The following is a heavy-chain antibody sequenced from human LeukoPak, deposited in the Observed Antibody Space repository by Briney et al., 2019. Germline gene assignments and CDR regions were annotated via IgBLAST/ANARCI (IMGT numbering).Heavy chain of an antibody. CDR1: GYTFTSYG. Sequence: ASVKVSCKASGYTFTSYGISWVRQAPGQGVEWMGWISSYNGNTNYAQKLQGRVTMTTDTSTSTAYMELRSLRSDDTAVYYCTKGDSSGYYLPFDYWGQGTLVTVSS. V-gene: IGHV1-18*01. CDR3: TKGDSSGYYLPFDY. J-gene: IGHJ4*02. D-gene: IGHD3-22*01. CDR2: ISSYNGNT.